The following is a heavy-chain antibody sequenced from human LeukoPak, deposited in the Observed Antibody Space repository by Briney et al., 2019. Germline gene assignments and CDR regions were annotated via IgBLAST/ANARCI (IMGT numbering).Heavy chain of an antibody. CDR3: ARVVGSGWPYYFDY. Sequence: LRLSXAASGLTGSHNYVSWVRQAPGKGLEWVSGISGSGDRTHYADSVKGRFTISRDNTKSTLYLQMNSLRAEDTAIYYCARVVGSGWPYYFDYWGQGTLVTVSS. J-gene: IGHJ4*02. D-gene: IGHD6-19*01. CDR1: GLTGSHNY. V-gene: IGHV3-23*01. CDR2: ISGSGDRT.